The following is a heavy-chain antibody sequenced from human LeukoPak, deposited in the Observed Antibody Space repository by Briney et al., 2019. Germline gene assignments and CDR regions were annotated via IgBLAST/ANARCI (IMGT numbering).Heavy chain of an antibody. Sequence: SETLSLTCTVSGGSISSYYWSWIRQPPGKGLEWIGYIYYSGSTNYNPSLKSRATISVDTSKNQFSLKLSSVTAADTAVYYCARVSGQRSYYYYYMDVWGKGTTVTVSS. D-gene: IGHD3-10*01. CDR3: ARVSGQRSYYYYYMDV. CDR1: GGSISSYY. V-gene: IGHV4-59*01. J-gene: IGHJ6*03. CDR2: IYYSGST.